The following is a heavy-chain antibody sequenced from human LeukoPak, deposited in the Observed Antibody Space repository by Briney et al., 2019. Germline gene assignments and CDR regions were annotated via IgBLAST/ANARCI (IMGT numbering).Heavy chain of an antibody. CDR1: GFTFGTHA. Sequence: PGGSLRLSCVASGFTFGTHAMSWVRQAPGKGLEWVSAISGSGGSTYYADSVKGRFTISRDNSKNTLYLQMNSLRAEDTAAYYCAKNCDSSGIDAFDIWGQGTMVTVSS. CDR3: AKNCDSSGIDAFDI. D-gene: IGHD3-22*01. V-gene: IGHV3-23*01. J-gene: IGHJ3*02. CDR2: ISGSGGST.